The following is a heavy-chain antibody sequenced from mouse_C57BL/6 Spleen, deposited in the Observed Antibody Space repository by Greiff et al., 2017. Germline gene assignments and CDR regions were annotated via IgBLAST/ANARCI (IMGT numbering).Heavy chain of an antibody. CDR2: IYPGSGNT. Sequence: QVQLQQSGAELVRPGASVKLSCKASGYTFTDYYINWVKQKPGQGLEWIARIYPGSGNTYYNEKFKGKATLTAEKSSSTAYMQLSSLTSEDSAVYFCARWGYGSYWGQGTTLTVSS. J-gene: IGHJ2*01. CDR1: GYTFTDYY. CDR3: ARWGYGSY. V-gene: IGHV1-76*01. D-gene: IGHD2-2*01.